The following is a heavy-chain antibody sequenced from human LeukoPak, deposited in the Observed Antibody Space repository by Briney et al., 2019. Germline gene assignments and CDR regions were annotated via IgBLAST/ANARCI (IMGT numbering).Heavy chain of an antibody. CDR3: AKVYATGYSGSYWTFDI. CDR1: GFALSTYG. D-gene: IGHD1-26*01. CDR2: IRYDGSNT. Sequence: PGGSLRLSCTASGFALSTYGMHWVRQAPGKGLEWVTFIRYDGSNTYYADSVKGRFTVSRDNTKNTLYMQMNSLRAEDTAVYYCAKVYATGYSGSYWTFDIWGQGTMVTVSS. V-gene: IGHV3-30*02. J-gene: IGHJ3*02.